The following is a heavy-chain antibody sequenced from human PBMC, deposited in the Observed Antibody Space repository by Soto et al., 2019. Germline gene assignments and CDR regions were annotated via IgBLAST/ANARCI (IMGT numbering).Heavy chain of an antibody. J-gene: IGHJ3*02. Sequence: EVQLLESGGGLVQPGGSLRLSCAASGFTFSAYAMSWVRQAPGKGLQWVSGLVGSGGGIQYADSVRGRFTVSSDNSKNLLLLKKSRMRPKDTAVYYCAKDAIAGNGVWEPSDMWCQGTEVTVSS. CDR2: LVGSGGGI. CDR3: AKDAIAGNGVWEPSDM. D-gene: IGHD2-8*01. V-gene: IGHV3-23*01. CDR1: GFTFSAYA.